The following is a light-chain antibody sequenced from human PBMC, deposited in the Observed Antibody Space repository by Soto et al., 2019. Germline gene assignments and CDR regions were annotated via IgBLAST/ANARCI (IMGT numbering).Light chain of an antibody. Sequence: DIQMTQDPTSLSASVGDSVTITRRASLGISNFVAWYQQKPEKAPKLLISAASTLKSGVASWFSGSGSGTDFTLTITSLQPEDVATYSSRQYSSVSCFGTGTKGAIK. CDR2: AAS. CDR1: LGISNF. V-gene: IGKV1-27*01. CDR3: RQYSSVSC. J-gene: IGKJ3*01.